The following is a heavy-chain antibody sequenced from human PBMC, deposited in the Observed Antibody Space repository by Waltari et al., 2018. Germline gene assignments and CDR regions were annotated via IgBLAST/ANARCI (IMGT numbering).Heavy chain of an antibody. V-gene: IGHV4-34*01. CDR3: ARGVGSPHYFYGMDV. CDR1: GGSFTASL. J-gene: IGHJ6*02. CDR2: INHSGST. D-gene: IGHD1-26*01. Sequence: QVQLQQWGPGLLTPSATLSLTCAVYGGSFTASLWSWIRQSPGKGLGWVGEINHSGSTNYNPSLKSRVTISVDTSKNQFSLKLSSMTAADTAVYYCARGVGSPHYFYGMDVWGQGTTVTVSS.